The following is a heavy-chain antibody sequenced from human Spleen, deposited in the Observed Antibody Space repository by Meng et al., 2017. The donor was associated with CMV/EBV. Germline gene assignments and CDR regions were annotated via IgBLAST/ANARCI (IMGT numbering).Heavy chain of an antibody. Sequence: ASVKVSCKASGYRFSDYGISWVRQAPGQRPEWLGWISAYSGDTKYAERFQGRVTMTRDTSISTAYMELSRLRSDDTAVYYCARDRVMITFGGVSWFDPWGQGTLVTVSS. CDR2: ISAYSGDT. V-gene: IGHV1-18*01. CDR1: GYRFSDYG. CDR3: ARDRVMITFGGVSWFDP. D-gene: IGHD3-16*01. J-gene: IGHJ5*02.